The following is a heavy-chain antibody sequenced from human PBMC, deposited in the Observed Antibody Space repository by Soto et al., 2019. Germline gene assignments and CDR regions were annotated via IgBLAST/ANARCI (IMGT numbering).Heavy chain of an antibody. CDR2: IYHSGST. CDR3: ARGGYYDSTPVAFDI. V-gene: IGHV4-4*02. CDR1: GGSISSSNW. Sequence: PSETLSLTCAVSGGSISSSNWWSWVRQPPGKGLEWIGEIYHSGSTNYNPSLKSRVTISVDKSKNQFSLKLSSVTAADTAVYYCARGGYYDSTPVAFDIWGQGTMVTVS. J-gene: IGHJ3*02. D-gene: IGHD3-22*01.